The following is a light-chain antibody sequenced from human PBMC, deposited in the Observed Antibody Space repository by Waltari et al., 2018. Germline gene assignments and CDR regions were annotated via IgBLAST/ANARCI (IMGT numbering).Light chain of an antibody. Sequence: QSALTQPASVSASPGQSITISCTGTSSDVGAYNYVSWYQQPPGKTPKLIIYDVRIRPSGVSNRFSGSKSGNTASLTISGLQADDEADYYCSSSTSSTTRVFGGGTRLTVL. V-gene: IGLV2-14*03. CDR3: SSSTSSTTRV. CDR2: DVR. CDR1: SSDVGAYNY. J-gene: IGLJ3*02.